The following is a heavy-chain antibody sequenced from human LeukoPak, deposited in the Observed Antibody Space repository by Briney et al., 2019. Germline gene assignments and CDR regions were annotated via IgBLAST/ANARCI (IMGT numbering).Heavy chain of an antibody. CDR3: VRDGAQPGYYFDF. CDR2: ISYGDDST. Sequence: GGSLRLSCAASGFTFSSYWMSWVRQAPGKGLEWVSAISYGDDSTYYADSVKGRFTVFRDKFIDTLYLHMSSLRVEDTALYFCVRDGAQPGYYFDFWGQGSLVTVSS. V-gene: IGHV3-23*01. D-gene: IGHD1-26*01. CDR1: GFTFSSYW. J-gene: IGHJ4*02.